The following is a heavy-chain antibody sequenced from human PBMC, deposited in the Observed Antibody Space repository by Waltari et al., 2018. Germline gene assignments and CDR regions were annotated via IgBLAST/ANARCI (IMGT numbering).Heavy chain of an antibody. J-gene: IGHJ4*02. D-gene: IGHD1-26*01. V-gene: IGHV4-59*08. CDR3: AGHEWGLPGF. CDR1: GGPITSDS. Sequence: QVQLMESGPGLVRPSETLSLTCNVPGGPITSDSRSWVRQPPGKGLEWVGYIYHSGTTNYNPSLRSRVSISVDTSKTQFSLRLTSVTAADTAVYYCAGHEWGLPGFWGQGTLVTVSS. CDR2: IYHSGTT.